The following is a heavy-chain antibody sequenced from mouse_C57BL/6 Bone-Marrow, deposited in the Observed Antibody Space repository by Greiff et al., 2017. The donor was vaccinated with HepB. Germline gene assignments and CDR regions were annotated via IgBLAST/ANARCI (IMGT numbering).Heavy chain of an antibody. Sequence: QVQLQQPGAELVKPGASVKLSCKASGYTFTSYWMHWVKQRPGQGLEWIGEILPGSGSTNYNEKFKGKATFTADTSSNTAYMQLSSLTTEDSAIYYGARVTTVAYYFDYWGQGTTLTVSS. CDR2: ILPGSGST. D-gene: IGHD1-1*01. J-gene: IGHJ2*01. CDR3: ARVTTVAYYFDY. CDR1: GYTFTSYW. V-gene: IGHV1-64*01.